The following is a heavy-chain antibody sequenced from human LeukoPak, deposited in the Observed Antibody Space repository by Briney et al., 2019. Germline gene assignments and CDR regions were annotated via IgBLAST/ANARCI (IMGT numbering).Heavy chain of an antibody. CDR2: LCSSSSYI. CDR3: ARGYGSGSFYYYYMDV. Sequence: GGAPRLSLAGPGFTLRNHTFKWGCQAPRKGVEWLSSLCSSSSYIYYADSVKGRFTISRDNAKNSLYLQMNSLRAEDTAVYYCARGYGSGSFYYYYMDVWGKGTTVTVSS. V-gene: IGHV3-21*01. CDR1: GFTLRNHT. J-gene: IGHJ6*03. D-gene: IGHD3-10*01.